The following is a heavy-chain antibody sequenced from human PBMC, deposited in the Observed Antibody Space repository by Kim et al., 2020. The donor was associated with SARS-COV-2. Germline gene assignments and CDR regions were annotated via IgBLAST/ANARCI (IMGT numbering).Heavy chain of an antibody. Sequence: SETLSLTCTVSGGSISSTNYYWGWIRQPPGKGLEWIGSIYYSGNTYYNPSLKSRVTISVDTSKNQFSLKLSSVTAADTAVYYCARHVVGSSSIDYWGQGTLVTVSS. D-gene: IGHD6-6*01. CDR2: IYYSGNT. V-gene: IGHV4-39*01. CDR1: GGSISSTNYY. CDR3: ARHVVGSSSIDY. J-gene: IGHJ4*02.